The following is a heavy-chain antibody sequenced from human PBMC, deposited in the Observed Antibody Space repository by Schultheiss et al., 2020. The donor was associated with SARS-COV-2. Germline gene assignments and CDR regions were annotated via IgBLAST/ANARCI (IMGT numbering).Heavy chain of an antibody. J-gene: IGHJ5*02. CDR2: IYYSGST. CDR3: ARFGGYYYDSTVYH. V-gene: IGHV4-39*01. D-gene: IGHD3-22*01. CDR1: GASFSGGDYF. Sequence: SETLSLTCTVSGASFSGGDYFWTWIRQRPGKGLEWIGSIYYSGSTYYNPSLKSRVTISVDTSKNQFSLKLSSVTAADTAVYYCARFGGYYYDSTVYHWGQGTLVTVSS.